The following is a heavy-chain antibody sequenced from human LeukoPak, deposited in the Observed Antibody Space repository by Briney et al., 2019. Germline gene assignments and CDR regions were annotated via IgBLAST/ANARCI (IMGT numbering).Heavy chain of an antibody. V-gene: IGHV4-34*01. CDR3: ARGRQDVTMIVVVMTAVSYYLDV. J-gene: IGHJ6*03. CDR2: MNPSGST. Sequence: SETLSLTCAVYGGSFSGYYWTWIRQTPEKGLEWIGEMNPSGSTNYNPSLKSRVTISVDTSKNQFSLELSSVTAAGTAVYYCARGRQDVTMIVVVMTAVSYYLDVWGKGTTATVS. CDR1: GGSFSGYY. D-gene: IGHD3-22*01.